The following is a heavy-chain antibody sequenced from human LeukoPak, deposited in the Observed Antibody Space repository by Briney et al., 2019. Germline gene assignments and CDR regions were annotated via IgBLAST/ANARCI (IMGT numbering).Heavy chain of an antibody. Sequence: GRSLRLSCAASGFTFSRHGMHWVRQAPGKGLEWVAVISYDGSNKHYADSVKGRFTIPRDNSKNTLYLQMNSLRAEDTAVYYCAKDPIWWNYFDYWGQGTLVTVSS. J-gene: IGHJ4*02. CDR2: ISYDGSNK. D-gene: IGHD2-8*02. V-gene: IGHV3-30*18. CDR3: AKDPIWWNYFDY. CDR1: GFTFSRHG.